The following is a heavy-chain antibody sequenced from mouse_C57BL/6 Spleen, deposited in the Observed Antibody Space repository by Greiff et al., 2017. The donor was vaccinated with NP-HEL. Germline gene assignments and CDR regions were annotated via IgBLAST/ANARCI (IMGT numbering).Heavy chain of an antibody. D-gene: IGHD2-5*01. CDR2: ISYDGSN. CDR3: ARGYSNLYYAMDY. CDR1: GYSITSGYY. V-gene: IGHV3-6*01. Sequence: EVQLQESGPGLVKPSQSLSLTCSVTGYSITSGYYWNWIRQFPGNKLEWMGYISYDGSNNYNPSLKNRISITRDTSKNQFFLKLNSVTTEDTATYYCARGYSNLYYAMDYWGQGTSVTVSS. J-gene: IGHJ4*01.